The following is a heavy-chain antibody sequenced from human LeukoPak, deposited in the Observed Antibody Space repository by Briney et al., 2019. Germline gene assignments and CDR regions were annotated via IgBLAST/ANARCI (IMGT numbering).Heavy chain of an antibody. CDR1: GFTFSNYA. J-gene: IGHJ4*02. Sequence: PGGSLRLSCAASGFTFSNYAMTWVRQAPGKGLEWVSAISTSGGSTNYADSVKGRFTISRDNSKNTLYLQMNSLRAEDTAVYYCAKTGYADRYYFDHWGQGTLVTVSS. V-gene: IGHV3-23*01. D-gene: IGHD4-17*01. CDR3: AKTGYADRYYFDH. CDR2: ISTSGGST.